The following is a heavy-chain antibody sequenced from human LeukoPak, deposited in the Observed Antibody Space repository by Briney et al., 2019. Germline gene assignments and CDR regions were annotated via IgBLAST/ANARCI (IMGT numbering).Heavy chain of an antibody. CDR3: ARTPGAAIGDGLDI. CDR2: IDWDDDE. D-gene: IGHD2-2*02. J-gene: IGHJ3*02. CDR1: GFSLTTAGMS. V-gene: IGHV2-70*17. Sequence: SGPAVVKPTQTLTLTCTFSGFSLTTAGMSVSWIRQPPGKALEWLARIDWDDDEFYSTSLKTRLSISKDTSNNQVVLVMTNVDPVDTGTYYCARTPGAAIGDGLDIWGQGTLVTVSS.